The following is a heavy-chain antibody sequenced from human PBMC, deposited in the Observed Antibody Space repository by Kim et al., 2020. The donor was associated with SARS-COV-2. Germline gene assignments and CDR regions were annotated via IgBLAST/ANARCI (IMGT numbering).Heavy chain of an antibody. Sequence: ASVKVSCKASGYTFTSYGISWVRQAPGQGLEWMGWISAYNGNTNYAQKLQGRVTMTTDTSTSTAYMELRSLRSDDTAVYYCARDRMYQLERRVDYYYGMDVWGQGTTVTVSS. CDR2: ISAYNGNT. CDR3: ARDRMYQLERRVDYYYGMDV. CDR1: GYTFTSYG. J-gene: IGHJ6*02. D-gene: IGHD1-1*01. V-gene: IGHV1-18*04.